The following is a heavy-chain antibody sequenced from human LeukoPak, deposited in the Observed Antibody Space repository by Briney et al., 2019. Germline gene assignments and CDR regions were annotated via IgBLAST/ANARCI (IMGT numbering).Heavy chain of an antibody. Sequence: SETLSLTCTVSGGSVSSGPYYWSWIRQPPGKGLEWIGYIYHSGNTNYNPSLKSRVTISVDRPKNQFSLKLSSVTAADTAVYYCARGRGFDPWGQGTLVTVSS. CDR2: IYHSGNT. V-gene: IGHV4-61*01. CDR1: GGSVSSGPYY. J-gene: IGHJ5*02. CDR3: ARGRGFDP.